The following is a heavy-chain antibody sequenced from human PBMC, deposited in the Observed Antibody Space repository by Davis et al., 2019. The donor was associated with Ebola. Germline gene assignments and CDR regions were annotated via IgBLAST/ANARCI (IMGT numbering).Heavy chain of an antibody. CDR2: VHGGNGNT. CDR1: GFILTNYS. D-gene: IGHD6-19*01. CDR3: ARASFGYNSGWYADY. V-gene: IGHV1-3*01. Sequence: AASAQVSCKASGFILTNYSIHWVRQAPGQRLEWMGWVHGGNGNTKYSQRFQGRVTITTDTSASTVYLDLTSLRSDDTAVFYCARASFGYNSGWYADYWGLGSLVTVSS. J-gene: IGHJ4*02.